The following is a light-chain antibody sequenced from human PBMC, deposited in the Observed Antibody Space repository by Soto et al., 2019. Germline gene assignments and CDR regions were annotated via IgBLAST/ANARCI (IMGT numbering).Light chain of an antibody. J-gene: IGLJ2*01. Sequence: QSALTQPPSASGSLGQSVTISCTGTSSDVGGYNYVSWHQQHPGKAPKVMIYEVTKRPPGVPDRFSGSKSGNTASLTVSGLQAEDEADYYCSSFAGGGNPVLLGGGTKCTFL. CDR2: EVT. V-gene: IGLV2-8*01. CDR1: SSDVGGYNY. CDR3: SSFAGGGNPVL.